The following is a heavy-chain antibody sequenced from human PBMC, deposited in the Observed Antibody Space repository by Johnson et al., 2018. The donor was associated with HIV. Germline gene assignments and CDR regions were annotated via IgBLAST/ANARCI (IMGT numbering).Heavy chain of an antibody. CDR2: ISYDGSNK. D-gene: IGHD3-10*02. V-gene: IGHV3-30*18. Sequence: QVQLVESGGGVVRPGGSLRLSCAASGFTFDDYGMSWVRQAPGKGLEWVAVISYDGSNKYYADSVKGRFTISRDNSKNTLYLQMNSLRAEDTAVYYCAKDQWMFDIWGEGTMVTVSS. CDR3: AKDQWMFDI. J-gene: IGHJ3*02. CDR1: GFTFDDYG.